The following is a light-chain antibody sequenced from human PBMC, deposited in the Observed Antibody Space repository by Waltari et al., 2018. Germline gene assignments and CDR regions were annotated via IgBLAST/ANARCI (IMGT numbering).Light chain of an antibody. CDR3: QQYNSYSPVT. Sequence: DIQMTQSPSTLSASVGDRVTITCRASQSISSWLAWYQQKPGKAPKLLINKASSLESGVPSRFSGSGSGTEFTLTISSLQPDDFATYYCQQYNSYSPVTFGQGTKVEIK. V-gene: IGKV1-5*03. J-gene: IGKJ1*01. CDR1: QSISSW. CDR2: KAS.